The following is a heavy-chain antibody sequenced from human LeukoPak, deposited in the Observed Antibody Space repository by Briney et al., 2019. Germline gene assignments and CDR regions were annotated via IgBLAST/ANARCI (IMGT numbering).Heavy chain of an antibody. V-gene: IGHV3-23*01. CDR3: AKVNYDSSGWDAFDI. CDR2: ISGSGGST. D-gene: IGHD3-22*01. CDR1: GFTFSSYA. Sequence: GGSLRLSCAASGFTFSSYAMSWVRQAPGKGLEWLSAISGSGGSTYYADSVKGRFTISRDNSKNTLYLQMNSLRAEDTAVYYCAKVNYDSSGWDAFDIWGQGTMVTVSS. J-gene: IGHJ3*02.